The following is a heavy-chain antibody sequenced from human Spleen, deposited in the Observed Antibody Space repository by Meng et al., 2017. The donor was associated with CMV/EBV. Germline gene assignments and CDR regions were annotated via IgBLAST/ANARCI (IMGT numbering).Heavy chain of an antibody. J-gene: IGHJ2*01. CDR2: ISGASNTI. Sequence: TFSDFYMSWVRQTPGKGLQWLSYISGASNTINYAASVKSRFSISRDNAKKTLFLQMDSLTAEDTAVYFCMRDIGYDSSLYFYNWYFDLWGRGTLVTVSS. CDR3: MRDIGYDSSLYFYNWYFDL. D-gene: IGHD3-22*01. CDR1: TFSDFY. V-gene: IGHV3-11*01.